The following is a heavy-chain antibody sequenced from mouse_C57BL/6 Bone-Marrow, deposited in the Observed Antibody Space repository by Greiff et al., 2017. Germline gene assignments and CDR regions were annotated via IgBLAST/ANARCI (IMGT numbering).Heavy chain of an antibody. CDR2: IDPSDSYT. CDR3: ARAGYDYASYYFDY. CDR1: GYTFTSYW. V-gene: IGHV1-59*01. Sequence: QVQLQQPGAELVRPGTSVKLSCKASGYTFTSYWMHWVKQRPGQGLEWIGVIDPSDSYTNYNQKFKGKATLTVDTSSSPAYMQLSSLTSEDSAVYYCARAGYDYASYYFDYWGQGTTLTVSS. D-gene: IGHD2-4*01. J-gene: IGHJ2*01.